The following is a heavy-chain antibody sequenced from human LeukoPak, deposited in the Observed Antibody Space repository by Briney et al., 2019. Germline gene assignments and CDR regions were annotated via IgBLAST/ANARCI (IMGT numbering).Heavy chain of an antibody. CDR3: ARARSGSYRDAFDI. Sequence: PGGSLRLSCAASGFTFDDYAMHWVRQAPGKGLEWVSGISWKGGSIGYADSVKGRFTISRDNAKNSLYLQMNSLRAEDMALYYCARARSGSYRDAFDIWGQGTMVTVSS. D-gene: IGHD3-10*01. CDR1: GFTFDDYA. CDR2: ISWKGGSI. J-gene: IGHJ3*02. V-gene: IGHV3-9*03.